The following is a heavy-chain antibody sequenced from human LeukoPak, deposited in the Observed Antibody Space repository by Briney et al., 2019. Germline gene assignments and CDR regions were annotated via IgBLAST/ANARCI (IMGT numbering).Heavy chain of an antibody. V-gene: IGHV3-48*03. J-gene: IGHJ6*03. CDR3: ARPRYYGGMDV. Sequence: GGSLRLSCAASGFTFTSYEMNWVRQAPGKGLEWVSYISSGTTIYYADSLKGRFTISRDNAKNSLYLQMNSLRAEDTAVYYCARPRYYGGMDVWGKGTTVTVSS. CDR1: GFTFTSYE. CDR2: ISSGTTI. D-gene: IGHD4-17*01.